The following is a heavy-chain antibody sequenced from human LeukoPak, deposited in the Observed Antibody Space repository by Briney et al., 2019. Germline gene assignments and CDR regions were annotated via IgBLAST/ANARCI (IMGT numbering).Heavy chain of an antibody. CDR3: ARGPKTGWFDH. CDR1: GDSISSTSTA. V-gene: IGHV6-1*01. CDR2: TYYRSKWYT. Sequence: SQTLSLTCAISGDSISSTSTAWHWSRQSPSRGLEWRGRTYYRSKWYTDYAESVKSRLVINPDTSKNELSLQMTSVTSSDTAIYFCARGPKTGWFDHWGQGALVTVSS. J-gene: IGHJ5*02. D-gene: IGHD3-9*01.